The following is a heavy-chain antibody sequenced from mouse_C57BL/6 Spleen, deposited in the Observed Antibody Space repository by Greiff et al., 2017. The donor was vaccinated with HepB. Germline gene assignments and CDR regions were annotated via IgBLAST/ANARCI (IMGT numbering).Heavy chain of an antibody. CDR2: IYPGSGST. V-gene: IGHV1-55*01. CDR3: ARRLWTLYYGNHFDY. D-gene: IGHD2-1*01. J-gene: IGHJ2*01. CDR1: GYTFTSYW. Sequence: QVQLQQPGAELVKPGASVKMSCKASGYTFTSYWITWVKQRPGQGLEWIGDIYPGSGSTNYNEKFKSKATLTVDTSSSTAYMQLSSLTSEDSAVYYCARRLWTLYYGNHFDYWGQGTTLTVSS.